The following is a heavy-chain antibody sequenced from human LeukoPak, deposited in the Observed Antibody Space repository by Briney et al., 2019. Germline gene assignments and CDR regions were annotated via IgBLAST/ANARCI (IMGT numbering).Heavy chain of an antibody. CDR3: ARGPTHYFDTSGYFDY. V-gene: IGHV3-21*01. D-gene: IGHD3-22*01. J-gene: IGHJ4*02. Sequence: GGSLRLSCAASGFTFSSYTMTWVRQAPGKGLEWVSSISSSGSYIYYADSVKGRFTISRDNAKNSLYLQMSSLRAEDTAVYYCARGPTHYFDTSGYFDYWGQGILVTVSS. CDR2: ISSSGSYI. CDR1: GFTFSSYT.